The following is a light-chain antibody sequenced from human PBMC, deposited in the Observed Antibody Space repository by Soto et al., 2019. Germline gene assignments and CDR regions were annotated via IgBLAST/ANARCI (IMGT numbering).Light chain of an antibody. Sequence: EIVLTQSPATLSLSPGERATLSCRASQSVSIFLTWYQQKPGQAPRLLIYDASQRATGIPARFSGSGSGTDFTLTISSLEPEDFAVYYCQQTSSPPWTFGQGTKVEIK. CDR1: QSVSIF. J-gene: IGKJ1*01. CDR2: DAS. V-gene: IGKV3-11*01. CDR3: QQTSSPPWT.